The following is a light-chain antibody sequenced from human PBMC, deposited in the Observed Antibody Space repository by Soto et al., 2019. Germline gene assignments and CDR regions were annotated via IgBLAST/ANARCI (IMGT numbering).Light chain of an antibody. Sequence: QSALTQPRSVSGSPGQSVTISCTGTSSDVGAYDFVSWFQQHPGKAPKLIIYDVSKRPSGVPDRFSGSKSGNTASLTISGLRAEDEADYHCCSYAGSYTFEVFGGGTQLTVL. J-gene: IGLJ2*01. CDR1: SSDVGAYDF. V-gene: IGLV2-11*01. CDR2: DVS. CDR3: CSYAGSYTFEV.